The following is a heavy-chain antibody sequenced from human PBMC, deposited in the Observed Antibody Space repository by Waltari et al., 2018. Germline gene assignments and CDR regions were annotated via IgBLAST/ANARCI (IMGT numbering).Heavy chain of an antibody. CDR2: INHSGST. V-gene: IGHV4-34*01. J-gene: IGHJ6*02. CDR1: GGSFRGYY. CDR3: ARDGHSSSWYNPYYYYYGMDV. D-gene: IGHD6-13*01. Sequence: QVQLQQWGAGLLKPSETLSLPCAVYGGSFRGYYWSWIRQPPGKGLEWIGEINHSGSTNSNPSLKSRVTISVDTSKNQFSLKLSSVTAADTAVYYCARDGHSSSWYNPYYYYYGMDVWGQGTTVTVSS.